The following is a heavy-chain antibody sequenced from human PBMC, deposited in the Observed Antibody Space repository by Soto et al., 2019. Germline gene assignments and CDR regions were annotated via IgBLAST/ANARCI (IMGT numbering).Heavy chain of an antibody. Sequence: PGGSLRLSCAASGFTFSSYAMHWVRQAPGKGLEWVAVISYDGSNKYYADSVKGRFTISRDNSKNTLYLQMNSLRAEDTAVYYCARESRQGGMDVWGQGTTVTVSS. V-gene: IGHV3-30-3*01. CDR1: GFTFSSYA. J-gene: IGHJ6*02. CDR2: ISYDGSNK. CDR3: ARESRQGGMDV.